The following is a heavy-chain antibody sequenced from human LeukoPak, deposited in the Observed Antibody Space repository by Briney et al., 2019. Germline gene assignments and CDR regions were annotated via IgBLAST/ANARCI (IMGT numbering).Heavy chain of an antibody. V-gene: IGHV3-11*01. CDR3: ARLSHYAFDM. Sequence: PGGSLRLSCAPSGFIFSDYYMSWVRQAPGKGPEWVSYITDSGNEIYHADSVKGRFAISRDNAKNSLFLQMNSLRAEDTAVYYCARLSHYAFDMWGQGAVVTVSS. J-gene: IGHJ3*02. CDR1: GFIFSDYY. CDR2: ITDSGNEI.